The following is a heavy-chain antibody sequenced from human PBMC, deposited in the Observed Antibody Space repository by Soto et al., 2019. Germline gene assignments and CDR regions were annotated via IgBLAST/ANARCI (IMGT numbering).Heavy chain of an antibody. CDR2: VSPDSGST. J-gene: IGHJ6*02. V-gene: IGHV1-8*01. D-gene: IGHD3-3*01. CDR1: GYTFSGYD. Sequence: QVQLVQSGAEVKKPGASVRVSCKASGYTFSGYDINWVRQATGQGLEWMGWVSPDSGSTGYAGIFQGRVTMTWDRSTTTAYMDLGSLTSEDSVVYYCARATELRYVEWSVYRGGNSAMDVWGQGTTVTVSS. CDR3: ARATELRYVEWSVYRGGNSAMDV.